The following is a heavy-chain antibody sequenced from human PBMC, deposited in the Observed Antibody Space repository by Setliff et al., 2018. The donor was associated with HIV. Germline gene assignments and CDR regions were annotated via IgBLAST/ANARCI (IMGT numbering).Heavy chain of an antibody. Sequence: PGGSLRLSCAASGFTFSSYSMNWVRQAPGKGLEWVSFISGNSGAVTYADSVKGRFTISRDNARNSLYLQLKSLRAEDTAVYYCARKDSSSFDYWGQGTLVTVS. CDR2: ISGNSGAV. V-gene: IGHV3-48*01. D-gene: IGHD6-13*01. J-gene: IGHJ4*02. CDR1: GFTFSSYS. CDR3: ARKDSSSFDY.